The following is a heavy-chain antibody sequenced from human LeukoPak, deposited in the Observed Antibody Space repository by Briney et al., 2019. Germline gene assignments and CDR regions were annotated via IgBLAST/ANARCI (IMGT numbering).Heavy chain of an antibody. V-gene: IGHV3-7*01. D-gene: IGHD3-16*01. CDR1: GFTFSDYW. CDR2: IKQDGSEI. CDR3: AREKYVTGEFFQH. Sequence: GGSLRLSYAASGFTFSDYWMSLVRQAPWKGLEWVANIKQDGSEISYVHSVKGRSTISRDNARNSLYLQMNSLRDEDTAVYSCAREKYVTGEFFQHWGQGTLVTVSS. J-gene: IGHJ1*01.